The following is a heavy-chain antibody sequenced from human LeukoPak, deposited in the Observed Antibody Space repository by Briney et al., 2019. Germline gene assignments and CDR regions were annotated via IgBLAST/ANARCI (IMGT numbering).Heavy chain of an antibody. J-gene: IGHJ5*02. CDR3: ARHKGAAAGPNWFDP. D-gene: IGHD6-13*01. V-gene: IGHV4-4*07. Sequence: SETLSLTCTVSGGSISSYYWSWIRQPAGKVLEWIGRIYNSGSTNYNPSLKSRVTMSVDTSKNQFSLKLSSVNAADTAVYYCARHKGAAAGPNWFDPWGQGTLVTVSS. CDR1: GGSISSYY. CDR2: IYNSGST.